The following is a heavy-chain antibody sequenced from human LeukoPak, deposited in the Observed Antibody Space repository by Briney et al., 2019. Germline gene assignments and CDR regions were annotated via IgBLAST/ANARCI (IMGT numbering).Heavy chain of an antibody. CDR2: IIPNFATA. D-gene: IGHD3-16*01. CDR3: ARDGLGYSS. J-gene: IGHJ5*02. V-gene: IGHV1-69*05. CDR1: GGTFTSYA. Sequence: SVKVSCKASGGTFTSYAISWVRQAPGQGLEWMGGIIPNFATANYAQKLQGTVTITTDESTSTAYMELSSLRSEETAVYCCARDGLGYSSWGQGTLVTVSS.